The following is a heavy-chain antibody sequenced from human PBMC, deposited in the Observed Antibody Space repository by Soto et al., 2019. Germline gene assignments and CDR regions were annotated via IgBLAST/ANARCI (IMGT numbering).Heavy chain of an antibody. V-gene: IGHV3-23*01. CDR1: GFTFSSYA. Sequence: EVQLLASGGGLVQPGGSLRLSCAASGFTFSSYAMRWGRQAPGKGLEWVSAISGSGGSTYYADSVKGRFTISRDNSKNTLYLQMTSLRAEDTAVYYCARRGSGSYYDYWGQGTLVTVSS. CDR2: ISGSGGST. D-gene: IGHD1-26*01. CDR3: ARRGSGSYYDY. J-gene: IGHJ4*02.